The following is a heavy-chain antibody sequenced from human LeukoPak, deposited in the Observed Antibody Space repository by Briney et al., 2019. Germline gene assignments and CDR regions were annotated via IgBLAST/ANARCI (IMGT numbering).Heavy chain of an antibody. J-gene: IGHJ4*02. V-gene: IGHV3-30*18. CDR3: AKGSVYDNLTGYYTHFDY. Sequence: PGRSLRLSCAASGFTFSSYGMHWVREAPGKGLEGVAVISYDGSNKYYADSVKGRFTISRDNSKNTLYLQMNSLRAEDTAVYYCAKGSVYDNLTGYYTHFDYWGQGTLVTVSS. D-gene: IGHD3-9*01. CDR1: GFTFSSYG. CDR2: ISYDGSNK.